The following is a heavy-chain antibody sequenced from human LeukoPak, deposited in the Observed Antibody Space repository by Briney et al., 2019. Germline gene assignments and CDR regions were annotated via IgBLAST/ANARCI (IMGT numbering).Heavy chain of an antibody. J-gene: IGHJ5*02. Sequence: SVKVSCKASGGTFSSYAISWVRQAPGQGLEWMGGIIPIFGTANYAQKFQGRVTITTDGSTSTAYMELSSLRSEDTAVYYCARGQDIVVVPAGRNWFDPWGQGTLVTVSS. V-gene: IGHV1-69*05. CDR3: ARGQDIVVVPAGRNWFDP. D-gene: IGHD2-2*01. CDR2: IIPIFGTA. CDR1: GGTFSSYA.